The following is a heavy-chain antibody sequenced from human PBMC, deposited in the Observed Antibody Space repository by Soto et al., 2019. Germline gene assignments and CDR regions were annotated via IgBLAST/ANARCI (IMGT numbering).Heavy chain of an antibody. V-gene: IGHV3-33*01. D-gene: IGHD4-17*01. CDR3: ARGSAPMTTVTEIGF. CDR2: MWYDGTNK. CDR1: GFTLSSYG. J-gene: IGHJ4*02. Sequence: QVQVVESGGGVVQPGRSLRLSCAVSGFTLSSYGMYWVRQAPGKGLEWVALMWYDGTNKYYGDSVKGRLTISRDDSKNTLYLQMNSLRAEDTAVYYCARGSAPMTTVTEIGFWGQGTPVTVS.